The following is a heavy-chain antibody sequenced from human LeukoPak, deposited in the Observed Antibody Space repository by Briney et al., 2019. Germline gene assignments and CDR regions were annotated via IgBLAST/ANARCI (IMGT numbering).Heavy chain of an antibody. V-gene: IGHV3-30*18. CDR3: AKGLASTTSYGNWFDP. CDR1: GFTFRTYA. CDR2: ISSDGNNE. J-gene: IGHJ5*02. D-gene: IGHD2/OR15-2a*01. Sequence: PGRPLRLSCGASGFTFRTYAMHWVRQTPDKGLEWGAFISSDGNNENYADSVKGRFAISRDNSKNTLYLRMNNLTPEDTGVYYCAKGLASTTSYGNWFDPWGQGTLVTVSS.